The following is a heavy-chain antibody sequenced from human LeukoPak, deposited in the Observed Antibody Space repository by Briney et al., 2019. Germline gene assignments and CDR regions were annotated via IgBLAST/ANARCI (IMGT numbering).Heavy chain of an antibody. J-gene: IGHJ4*02. V-gene: IGHV1-69*13. CDR2: IIPIFDKA. D-gene: IGHD3-22*01. CDR1: GGTFRSYA. Sequence: SVKVSCKASGGTFRSYAIAWVRQAPGQGLEWMGRIIPIFDKATYAQKFQGRATITADESTSTAYMELSSLTSEDTAVYYCATSPYDNTGYYSYWGQGSLVTVSS. CDR3: ATSPYDNTGYYSY.